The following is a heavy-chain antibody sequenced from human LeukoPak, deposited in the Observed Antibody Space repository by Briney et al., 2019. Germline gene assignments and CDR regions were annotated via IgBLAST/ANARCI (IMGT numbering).Heavy chain of an antibody. V-gene: IGHV4-59*01. D-gene: IGHD2-15*01. Sequence: PSETLSLTCTVSGGSINTYTWSWIRQPPGKGLEWIGCVYNSGAANSYPSLKSRVTMSIDPSKNQFSLNLSSVTAADTAVYYCATRSRHDAFDIWGQGTMVTVSS. CDR1: GGSINTYT. CDR3: ATRSRHDAFDI. CDR2: VYNSGAA. J-gene: IGHJ3*02.